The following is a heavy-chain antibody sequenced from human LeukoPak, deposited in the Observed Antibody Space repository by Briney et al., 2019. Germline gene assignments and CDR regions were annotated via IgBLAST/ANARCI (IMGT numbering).Heavy chain of an antibody. CDR3: GRGGYYFYYGMDV. CDR2: IYYSGST. V-gene: IGHV4-31*03. Sequence: PSQTLSLTCTVSGGSISSGGYYWSWIRQHQGKGLEWIGYIYYSGSTDYNPSLKSRVTISVDTSKNQFSLKLSSVTAADTAVYYCGRGGYYFYYGMDVWGQRTTVTVSS. CDR1: GGSISSGGYY. J-gene: IGHJ6*02.